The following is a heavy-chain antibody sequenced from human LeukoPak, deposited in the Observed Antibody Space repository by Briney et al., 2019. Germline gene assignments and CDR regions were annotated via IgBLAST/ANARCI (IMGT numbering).Heavy chain of an antibody. Sequence: HPGGSLRLSCAASGFTFRPYWMAWVRQAPGRGLEWVATITGDGSKVYYVDSVKGRFTISRDNARNSLYLQMNSLRVEDTTVYYCARENWGTFDYWGQGTLVTVSS. CDR2: ITGDGSKV. D-gene: IGHD3-16*01. CDR3: ARENWGTFDY. V-gene: IGHV3-7*01. J-gene: IGHJ4*02. CDR1: GFTFRPYW.